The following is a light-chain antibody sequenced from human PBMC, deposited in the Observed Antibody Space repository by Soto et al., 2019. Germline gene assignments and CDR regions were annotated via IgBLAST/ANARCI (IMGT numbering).Light chain of an antibody. CDR1: QSVSTR. V-gene: IGKV1-5*02. CDR2: DAS. J-gene: IGKJ1*01. Sequence: DVQMTQSPSSLSASVGDRVTIICRASQSVSTRLAWYQQNPGKAPKVLISDASSWAGGVPARFTGSGSGTEFTLPINSLQPDDFAPYYCQQYFGYWTFGQGTKV. CDR3: QQYFGYWT.